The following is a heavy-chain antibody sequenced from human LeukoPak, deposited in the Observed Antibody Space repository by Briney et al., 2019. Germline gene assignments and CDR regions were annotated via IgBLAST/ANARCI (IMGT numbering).Heavy chain of an antibody. D-gene: IGHD3-22*01. CDR3: ARQMYYYDSSGYYDY. V-gene: IGHV4-39*01. CDR2: IYYSGST. CDR1: GGSISSSTSY. J-gene: IGHJ4*02. Sequence: PSETLSLTCTVSGGSISSSTSYWGWLRRPPGTGLEWIGSIYYSGSTYYNPSLKSRVTISVDTSKNQFSLRLSSVTAADTAVYFCARQMYYYDSSGYYDYWGQGALVTVSS.